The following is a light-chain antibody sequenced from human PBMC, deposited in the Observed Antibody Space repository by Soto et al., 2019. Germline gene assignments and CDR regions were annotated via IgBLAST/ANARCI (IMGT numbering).Light chain of an antibody. Sequence: EIVLTQSPGTLSLSPGERATLSCRASQSISKDYLAWYQQKPGQAPRLLIHGASSRAIGIPDRFSGGGSGTDFTLTISRLEPEDFAVYFCQHYGISVPITFGPGTKVDIK. V-gene: IGKV3-20*01. CDR3: QHYGISVPIT. CDR1: QSISKDY. J-gene: IGKJ3*01. CDR2: GAS.